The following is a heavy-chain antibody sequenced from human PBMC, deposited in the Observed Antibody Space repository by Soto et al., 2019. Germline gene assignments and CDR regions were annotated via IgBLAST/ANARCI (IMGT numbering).Heavy chain of an antibody. CDR3: ARDLSGDGYGMDV. CDR1: GYTFTGYY. V-gene: IGHV1-2*04. Sequence: AASVKVSCKASGYTFTGYYMHWVRQAPGQGLEWMGWINPNSGGTNYAQKFQGWVTMTRDTSISTAYMELSRLRSDDTAVYYCARDLSGDGYGMDVRGQGTTVTVSS. CDR2: INPNSGGT. D-gene: IGHD7-27*01. J-gene: IGHJ6*02.